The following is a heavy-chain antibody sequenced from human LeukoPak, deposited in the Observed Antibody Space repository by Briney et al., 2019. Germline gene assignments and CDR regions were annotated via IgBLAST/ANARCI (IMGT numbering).Heavy chain of an antibody. CDR2: VSGGGGST. CDR3: AKEKNSGYYYHFDY. Sequence: GESLKISCKGSGYSFTSYWIGWVRQAPGKGLEWVSAVSGGGGSTYYADSVKGRFTISRDNSKNTLYLQMNSLRAEDTAVYYCAKEKNSGYYYHFDYWGQGTLVTVSS. D-gene: IGHD3-22*01. V-gene: IGHV3-23*01. J-gene: IGHJ4*02. CDR1: GYSFTSYW.